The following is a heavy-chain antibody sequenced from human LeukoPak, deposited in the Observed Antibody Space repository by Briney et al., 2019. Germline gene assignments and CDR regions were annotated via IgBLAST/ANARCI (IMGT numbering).Heavy chain of an antibody. CDR1: GFTFSSYS. Sequence: PGGSLRLSCAASGFTFSSYSTNWVRQAPGKGLEWVAVISYDGSNKYYADSVKGRFTISRDNSKNTLYLQMNSLRAEDTAVYYCARGPFDPWGQGTLVTVSS. V-gene: IGHV3-30*03. CDR3: ARGPFDP. CDR2: ISYDGSNK. J-gene: IGHJ5*02.